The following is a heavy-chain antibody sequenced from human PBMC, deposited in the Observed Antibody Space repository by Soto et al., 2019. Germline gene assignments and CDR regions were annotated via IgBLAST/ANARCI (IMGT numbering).Heavy chain of an antibody. Sequence: SETLSLTCAVYGGSFSGYYWSWIRQPPGKGLEWIGEINHSGSTNYNPSLKSRVTISVDTSKNQFSLKLSSVTAADTAVYYCARGHDFWSGYYHPNWFDPWGQGTLVTVSS. J-gene: IGHJ5*02. CDR2: INHSGST. CDR3: ARGHDFWSGYYHPNWFDP. V-gene: IGHV4-34*01. CDR1: GGSFSGYY. D-gene: IGHD3-3*01.